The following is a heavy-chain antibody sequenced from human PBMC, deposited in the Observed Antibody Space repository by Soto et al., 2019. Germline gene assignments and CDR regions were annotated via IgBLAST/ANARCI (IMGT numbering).Heavy chain of an antibody. Sequence: XQTLSLACAISGDSVSSNSAAWNLIRQSPSRGLEWLGRTYYRSKWYNDYAVSVKSRITINPDTSKNQFSLQLNSVTPEDTAVYYCARVLGYSYGHTFDYWGQGTLVTVSS. J-gene: IGHJ4*02. CDR2: TYYRSKWYN. CDR1: GDSVSSNSAA. D-gene: IGHD5-18*01. V-gene: IGHV6-1*01. CDR3: ARVLGYSYGHTFDY.